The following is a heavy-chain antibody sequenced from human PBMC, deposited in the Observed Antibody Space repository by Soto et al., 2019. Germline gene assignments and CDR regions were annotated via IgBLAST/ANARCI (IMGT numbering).Heavy chain of an antibody. CDR3: AREVEMATRRIKGAYYYYGMDV. V-gene: IGHV1-2*04. D-gene: IGHD5-12*01. CDR1: GYTFTGYY. Sequence: GASVKVSCKASGYTFTGYYMHWVGQAPGQGMEWMGWINPNSGGTNYAQKFQGWVTMTRDTSISTAYMELSRLRSDDTAVYYCAREVEMATRRIKGAYYYYGMDVWGQGTTVTVSS. CDR2: INPNSGGT. J-gene: IGHJ6*02.